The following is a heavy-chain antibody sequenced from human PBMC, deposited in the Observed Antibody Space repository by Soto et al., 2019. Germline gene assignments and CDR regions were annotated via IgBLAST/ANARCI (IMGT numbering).Heavy chain of an antibody. V-gene: IGHV3-23*01. J-gene: IGHJ4*02. CDR2: ISGSGGST. D-gene: IGHD4-17*01. CDR3: AKDRDRLRRYFDY. Sequence: AXXXFTXXXYAXXWXXXXXXXXXEWVSAISGSGGSTYYADSVKGRFTISRXXSKNTXXXXXXSLRAEDTAVYYCAKDRDRLRRYFDYWGQGTLVTV. CDR1: XFTXXXYA.